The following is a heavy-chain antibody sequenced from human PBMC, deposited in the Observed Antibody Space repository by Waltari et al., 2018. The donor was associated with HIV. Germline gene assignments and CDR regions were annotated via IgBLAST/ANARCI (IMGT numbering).Heavy chain of an antibody. CDR3: ARDSRGSTWSLNWFDP. CDR2: ISSSGNFK. Sequence: EVQLVESGGGPVKPGEYLRLSCVTSGFIFNTYSMNWVRQAPGKGPEWVSSISSSGNFKHYADSVKGRFTISRDNVENSLYLQMNGLRAEDTAIYYCARDSRGSTWSLNWFDPWGQGTLVTVSS. J-gene: IGHJ5*02. D-gene: IGHD6-6*01. V-gene: IGHV3-21*02. CDR1: GFIFNTYS.